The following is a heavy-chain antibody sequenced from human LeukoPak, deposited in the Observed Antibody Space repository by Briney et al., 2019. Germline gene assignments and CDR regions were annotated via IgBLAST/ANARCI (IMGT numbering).Heavy chain of an antibody. J-gene: IGHJ6*02. V-gene: IGHV4-4*07. CDR1: GGSISSYY. Sequence: SETLSLTCTVSGGSISSYYWSWIRQPPGKGLEWIGRIYTSGSTNYNPSLKSRVTISVDTSKNQFSLKLSSVTAADTAVYYCARDKWLRNYYYYYGMDVWGQGTTVTVSS. CDR3: ARDKWLRNYYYYYGMDV. CDR2: IYTSGST. D-gene: IGHD5-12*01.